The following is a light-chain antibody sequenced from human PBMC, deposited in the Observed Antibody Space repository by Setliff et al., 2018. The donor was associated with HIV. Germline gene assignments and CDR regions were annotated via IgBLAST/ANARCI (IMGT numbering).Light chain of an antibody. V-gene: IGLV2-23*02. Sequence: QSALPQPASVSGSPGQSITISCTGTSSDVGSYNFVSWYQQHPGEAPKLMIYEVSKRPSGVSNRFSGSKSGNTASLTISGLQAEDEADYYCFSYAGSSTYVFGTGTKVTVL. CDR3: FSYAGSSTYV. J-gene: IGLJ1*01. CDR2: EVS. CDR1: SSDVGSYNF.